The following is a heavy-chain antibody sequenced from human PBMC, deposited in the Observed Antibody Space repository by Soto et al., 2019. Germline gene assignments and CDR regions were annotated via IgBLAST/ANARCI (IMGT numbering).Heavy chain of an antibody. J-gene: IGHJ6*02. Sequence: GASVKVSCKASGYTFTSYYMHWVRQAPGQGLEWMGIINPSGGSTSYAQKFQGRVTMTRDTSTSTVYMELSSLRSEDTAVYYCARDRIVVVVPYYYGMDVRGPGTTGPVS. CDR3: ARDRIVVVVPYYYGMDV. CDR1: GYTFTSYY. CDR2: INPSGGST. D-gene: IGHD2-15*01. V-gene: IGHV1-46*01.